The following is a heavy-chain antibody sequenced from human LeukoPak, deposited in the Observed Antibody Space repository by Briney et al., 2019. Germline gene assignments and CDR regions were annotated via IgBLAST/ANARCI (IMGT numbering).Heavy chain of an antibody. CDR1: GFTFSSYS. Sequence: PGGSLRLSCAASGFTFSSYSMNWVRQAPGKGLEWVSSISSSSSYIYYADSVKGRFTISRDNAKNSLYLQMNSLRAEDTAVYYCARDLRAVDGYSSHYYFDYWGQGTLVTVSS. CDR2: ISSSSSYI. D-gene: IGHD5-24*01. J-gene: IGHJ4*02. V-gene: IGHV3-21*01. CDR3: ARDLRAVDGYSSHYYFDY.